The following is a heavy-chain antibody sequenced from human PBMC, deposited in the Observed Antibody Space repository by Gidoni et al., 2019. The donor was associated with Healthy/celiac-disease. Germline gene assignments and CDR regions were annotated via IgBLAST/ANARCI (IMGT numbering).Heavy chain of an antibody. CDR1: GYTFTGYY. V-gene: IGHV1-2*04. D-gene: IGHD3-10*01. J-gene: IGHJ6*02. CDR2: INPNSGGT. CDR3: ARSPASLWFGDERGVPPGVAMDV. Sequence: QAQLVQSGAEAKKPGASAKVSCKASGYTFTGYYMHWARQAPGQGLEWMGWINPNSGGTNYAQKFQGWVTMTRDTSISTAYMELSRLRSDDTAVYYCARSPASLWFGDERGVPPGVAMDVWGQGTTVTVSS.